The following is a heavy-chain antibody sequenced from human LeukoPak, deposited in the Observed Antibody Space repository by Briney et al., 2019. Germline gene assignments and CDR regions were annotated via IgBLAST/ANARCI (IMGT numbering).Heavy chain of an antibody. Sequence: SVKVSCKASGGSFNSHAIAWVRQAPGQGLEWLGRIIPVIGTGNYAQKFKGRVTITADESTTTAHMELTSLRSDDTAVYYCVKGRDSSGHHLDYWGQGSLVTVSS. CDR3: VKGRDSSGHHLDY. D-gene: IGHD3-22*01. CDR1: GGSFNSHA. V-gene: IGHV1-69*11. CDR2: IIPVIGTG. J-gene: IGHJ4*02.